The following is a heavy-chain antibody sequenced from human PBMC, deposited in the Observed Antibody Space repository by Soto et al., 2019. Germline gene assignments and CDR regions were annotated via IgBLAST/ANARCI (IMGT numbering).Heavy chain of an antibody. D-gene: IGHD3-10*01. V-gene: IGHV4-59*08. CDR3: ARHDGFTSIDY. J-gene: IGHJ4*02. CDR2: IYYSGST. CDR1: GSSISSYY. Sequence: GSLRLSCAASGSSISSYYWSWIRQPPGKGLEWIGYIYYSGSTNYNPSLKSRVTISVDTSKNQFSLKLSSVTAADTAVYYCARHDGFTSIDYWGQGTLVTVSS.